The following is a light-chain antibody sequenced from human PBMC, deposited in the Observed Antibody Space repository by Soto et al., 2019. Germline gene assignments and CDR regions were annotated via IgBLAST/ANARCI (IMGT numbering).Light chain of an antibody. Sequence: QSALTQPASVSGSPGQSITISCTGTSSDVGGYNYVAWYQQHPGKAPKLMIYEVSKRPSGVSNRFSGSKSGNTASLTISGLQAEDEADYYCISYTGSRSVVFGGGTKLTVL. J-gene: IGLJ2*01. CDR1: SSDVGGYNY. V-gene: IGLV2-14*01. CDR3: ISYTGSRSVV. CDR2: EVS.